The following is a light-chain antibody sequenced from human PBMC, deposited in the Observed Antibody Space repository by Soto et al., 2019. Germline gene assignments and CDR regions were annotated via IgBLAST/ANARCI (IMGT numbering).Light chain of an antibody. Sequence: DIVVTQSPATLSLSPGERATLSCRASQSVSSYLAWYQQKPGQAPRLLIYDASNRATGIPARFSGSGSGTDFTLTISSLEPEDFAVYYCQQRSNWSITFGQGTRLEIK. J-gene: IGKJ5*01. CDR3: QQRSNWSIT. CDR2: DAS. CDR1: QSVSSY. V-gene: IGKV3-11*01.